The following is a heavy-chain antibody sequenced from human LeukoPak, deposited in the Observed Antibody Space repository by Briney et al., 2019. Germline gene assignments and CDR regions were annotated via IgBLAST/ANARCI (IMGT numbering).Heavy chain of an antibody. CDR2: ISFDGSAK. J-gene: IGHJ4*02. D-gene: IGHD1-26*01. CDR3: ARGATYAYYQDY. CDR1: GFTFSNYG. V-gene: IGHV3-30*03. Sequence: GGSLRLSCAASGFTFSNYGMHWVRQAPGKGLEWVSVISFDGSAKYYADSVKGRFTISRDNSKNTLYLQMTSLRAEDTAVYYCARGATYAYYQDYWGQGTLVTVSS.